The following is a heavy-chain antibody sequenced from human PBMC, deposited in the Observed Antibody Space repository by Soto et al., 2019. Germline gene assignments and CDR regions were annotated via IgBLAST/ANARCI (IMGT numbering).Heavy chain of an antibody. CDR1: DGSISNFY. J-gene: IGHJ4*02. Sequence: SETLSLTCTVSDGSISNFYWSWIRQPPVNGLEWIGYISSSGNTNYNPSLKSRVSISVDTSKNQFSLNLTSVTAADTGVYYCARAPMVLTRSYFDSWGQGTPVTVSS. CDR3: ARAPMVLTRSYFDS. D-gene: IGHD3-22*01. V-gene: IGHV4-59*01. CDR2: ISSSGNT.